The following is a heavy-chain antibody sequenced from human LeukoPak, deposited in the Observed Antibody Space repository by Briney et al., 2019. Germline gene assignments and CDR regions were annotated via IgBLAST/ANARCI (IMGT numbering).Heavy chain of an antibody. D-gene: IGHD2-8*01. J-gene: IGHJ3*02. CDR3: ARYYDTFDI. Sequence: SGTLSLTCTVSGGSINSYYRSWIRQPPGMGLEWIGYIYYSASTNYNPSLKSLVTISVDTSKNQFSLKLSSVTGADTAVYYGARYYDTFDIWGEGRMVTVSS. CDR2: IYYSAST. V-gene: IGHV4-59*08. CDR1: GGSINSYY.